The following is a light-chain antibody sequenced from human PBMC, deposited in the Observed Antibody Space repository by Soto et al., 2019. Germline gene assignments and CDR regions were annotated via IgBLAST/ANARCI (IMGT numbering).Light chain of an antibody. V-gene: IGKV3-15*01. CDR3: QQYDNWPLT. CDR1: QSVGSN. CDR2: GAS. Sequence: EIVMTQSPATLPVSPGERATLSCRASQSVGSNLAWYQQKPGQAPRFLIYGASTRATGIPARFSGSGSGTEFTLTISSLKSEDFAVYYCQQYDNWPLTLGGGTKVDIK. J-gene: IGKJ4*01.